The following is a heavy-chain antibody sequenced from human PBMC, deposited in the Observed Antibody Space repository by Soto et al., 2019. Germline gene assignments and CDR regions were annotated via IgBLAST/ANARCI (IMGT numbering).Heavy chain of an antibody. J-gene: IGHJ6*02. CDR2: IYYSGST. V-gene: IGHV4-59*01. D-gene: IGHD1-26*01. CDR1: GGSISSYY. CDR3: ASGSYWGSYYYYGMDV. Sequence: SETLSLTCTVSGGSISSYYWSWIRQPPGKGLEWIGYIYYSGSTNYNPSLKSRVTISVDTSKNQFSLKLSSVTAADTAVYYYASGSYWGSYYYYGMDVWGQGTTVTVSS.